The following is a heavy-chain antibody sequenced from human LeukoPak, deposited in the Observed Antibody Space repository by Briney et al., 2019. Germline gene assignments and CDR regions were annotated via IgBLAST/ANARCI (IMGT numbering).Heavy chain of an antibody. J-gene: IGHJ3*02. Sequence: ASVKVSCKASGYTFTSYYMHWVRQAPGQGLEWMGWINPNSGGTNYAQKFQGRVTMTRDTSISTAYMELSRLRSDDTAVYYCARRYYYDSGGDAFDIWGQGTMVTVSS. CDR1: GYTFTSYY. CDR3: ARRYYYDSGGDAFDI. V-gene: IGHV1-2*02. D-gene: IGHD3-22*01. CDR2: INPNSGGT.